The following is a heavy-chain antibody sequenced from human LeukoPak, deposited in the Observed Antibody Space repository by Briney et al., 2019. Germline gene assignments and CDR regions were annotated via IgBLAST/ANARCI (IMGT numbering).Heavy chain of an antibody. CDR2: ISSSSSYI. CDR3: AREPTAGDYFDY. CDR1: GFTFSSYS. Sequence: PGGSLRLSCAASGFTFSSYSMNWVRQAPGKGLEWVSSISSSSSYIYYADSVKGRFTISRDNAKNSLYLQMNSLRAEDTAVYYCAREPTAGDYFDYWGQGTLVTVSS. V-gene: IGHV3-21*01. D-gene: IGHD6-13*01. J-gene: IGHJ4*02.